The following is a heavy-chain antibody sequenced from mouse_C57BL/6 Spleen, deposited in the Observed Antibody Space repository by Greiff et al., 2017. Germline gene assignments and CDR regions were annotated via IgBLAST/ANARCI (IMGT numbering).Heavy chain of an antibody. J-gene: IGHJ2*01. CDR2: ISGGSSTI. CDR1: GFTFSDSG. Sequence: EVQLVESGGGLVKPGGSLKFSCAASGFTFSDSGMHWVRQAPGQGLAWVAYISGGSSTIYYADKVKSRFNITSDDAKNTLFLKMTSLRSEETAMYYCARFIYRDGSKDCFDYWGQGTTLTVSS. D-gene: IGHD1-1*01. CDR3: ARFIYRDGSKDCFDY. V-gene: IGHV5-17*01.